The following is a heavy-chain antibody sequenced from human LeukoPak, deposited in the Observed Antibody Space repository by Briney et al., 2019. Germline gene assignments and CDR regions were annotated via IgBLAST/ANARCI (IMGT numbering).Heavy chain of an antibody. D-gene: IGHD5-18*01. V-gene: IGHV1-69*05. CDR2: IIPIFGTA. CDR1: GGTFSGYA. Sequence: GASVKVSCKASGGTFSGYAISWVRQAPGQGLEWMGGIIPIFGTANYAQKFQGRVTITTDESTSTAYMELSSLRSEDTAVYYCARDERGYSYEFDYWGQGTLVTVSS. J-gene: IGHJ4*02. CDR3: ARDERGYSYEFDY.